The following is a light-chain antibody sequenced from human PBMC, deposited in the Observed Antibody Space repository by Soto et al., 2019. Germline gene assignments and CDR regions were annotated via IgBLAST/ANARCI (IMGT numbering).Light chain of an antibody. CDR3: QQYGSSPFT. J-gene: IGKJ3*01. Sequence: EVVLTQSPVTLFLSTGERATLSCRASQSVSSPYLAWYQQKPGQPPRLLIYGASSRATDIPDRFIGSGSGTEFTLTIARLAPEDFAMYYCQQYGSSPFTFGPGTKVDI. CDR2: GAS. V-gene: IGKV3-20*01. CDR1: QSVSSPY.